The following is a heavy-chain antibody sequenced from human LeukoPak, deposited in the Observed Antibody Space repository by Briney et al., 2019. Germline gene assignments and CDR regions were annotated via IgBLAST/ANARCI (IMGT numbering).Heavy chain of an antibody. Sequence: PGGSLRLSCAASGFTFTSYAMYWVRQAPGKGLEWVSGIFGSGGNPHYADSVKGRFTISRDNSKNTVYLQMNSLRAEDTAVYYCAKTTTGYSSGRSPGWPVDYWGQGTLVTVSS. CDR1: GFTFTSYA. CDR3: AKTTTGYSSGRSPGWPVDY. V-gene: IGHV3-23*01. CDR2: IFGSGGNP. J-gene: IGHJ4*02. D-gene: IGHD6-19*01.